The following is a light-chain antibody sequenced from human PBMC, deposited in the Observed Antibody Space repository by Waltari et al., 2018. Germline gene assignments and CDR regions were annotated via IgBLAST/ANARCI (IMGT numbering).Light chain of an antibody. CDR3: QQSFSSPWT. CDR2: AAS. J-gene: IGKJ1*01. V-gene: IGKV1-39*01. CDR1: QNIRTQ. Sequence: DIQMTQSPSSLSASLGDTVTVTCRASQNIRTQLKWYQQKPPTGPKILIYAASTLQRGVPSTLRGSASGTEFTLTVTNLQPDDFAIYFCQQSFSSPWTFGQGTRV.